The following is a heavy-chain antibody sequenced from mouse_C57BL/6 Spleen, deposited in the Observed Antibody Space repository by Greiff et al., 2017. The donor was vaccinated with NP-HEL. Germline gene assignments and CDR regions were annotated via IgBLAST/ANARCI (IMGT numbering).Heavy chain of an antibody. CDR2: IYPGDGDT. J-gene: IGHJ4*01. D-gene: IGHD2-1*01. Sequence: VQGVESGAELVKPGASVKISCKASGYAFSSYWMNWVKQRPGKGLEWIGQIYPGDGDTNYNGKFKGKATLTADKSSSTAYMQLSSLTSEDSAVYFCAPYGNYAAMDYWGQGTSVTVSS. CDR1: GYAFSSYW. V-gene: IGHV1-80*01. CDR3: APYGNYAAMDY.